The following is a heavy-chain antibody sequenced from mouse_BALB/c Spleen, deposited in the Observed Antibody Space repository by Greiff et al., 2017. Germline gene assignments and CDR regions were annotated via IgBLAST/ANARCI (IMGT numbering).Heavy chain of an antibody. J-gene: IGHJ4*01. CDR2: INPSTGYT. CDR1: GYTFTSYW. D-gene: IGHD1-1*01. Sequence: QVHVKQSGAELAKPGASVKMSCKASGYTFTSYWMHWVKQRPGQGLEWIGYINPSTGYTEYNQKFKDKATLTADKSSSTAYMQLSSLTSEDSAVYYCARSYYGSSYGGAMDYWGQGTSVTVSS. V-gene: IGHV1-7*01. CDR3: ARSYYGSSYGGAMDY.